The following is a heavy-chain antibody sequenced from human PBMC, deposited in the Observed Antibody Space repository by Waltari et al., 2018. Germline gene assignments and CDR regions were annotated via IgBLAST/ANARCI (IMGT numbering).Heavy chain of an antibody. CDR1: GGSCSGYY. CDR3: ARKLRWYYYYMDV. D-gene: IGHD4-17*01. Sequence: QVQLQQWGAGLLKPSETLSLTCAVYGGSCSGYYWSWIRQPPGKGLEWIGEINHSGSTNYNPSLKSRVTISVDTSKNQFSLKLSSVTAADTAVYYCARKLRWYYYYMDVWGKGTTVTVSS. V-gene: IGHV4-34*01. CDR2: INHSGST. J-gene: IGHJ6*03.